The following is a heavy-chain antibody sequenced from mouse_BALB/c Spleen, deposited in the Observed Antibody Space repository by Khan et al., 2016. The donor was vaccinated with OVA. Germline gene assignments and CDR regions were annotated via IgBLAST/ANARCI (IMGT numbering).Heavy chain of an antibody. V-gene: IGHV1S135*01. Sequence: VQLKQSGPELMKPGASVNISCKASGYSFTSYYIHWVRQSHGKSLEWIGDIDPFNGGTDYNQKFKGKATLTVDKSSSTAYMHLSSLTSEDSAVFYCARGAFGYWGQGTLVTVSA. CDR1: GYSFTSYY. CDR2: IDPFNGGT. CDR3: ARGAFGY. J-gene: IGHJ3*01.